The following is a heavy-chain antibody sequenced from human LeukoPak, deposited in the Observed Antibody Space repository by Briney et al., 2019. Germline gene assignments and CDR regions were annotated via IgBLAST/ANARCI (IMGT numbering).Heavy chain of an antibody. J-gene: IGHJ6*03. V-gene: IGHV1-2*02. CDR3: ARGGKPGSSGYDWRNDQYYYSMDV. CDR1: GYTFTAYF. D-gene: IGHD5-12*01. Sequence: ASAKVSCKASGYTFTAYFIHWVRQAPGHGLEYMGWINPTNGGTNFAHKFLGRVTMTRDTSISTAYMDLSRLRADDSAVYYCARGGKPGSSGYDWRNDQYYYSMDVWGKGTTVAISS. CDR2: INPTNGGT.